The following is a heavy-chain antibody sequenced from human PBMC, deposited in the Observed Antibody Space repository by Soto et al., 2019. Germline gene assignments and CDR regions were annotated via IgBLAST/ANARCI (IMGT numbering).Heavy chain of an antibody. Sequence: EVQLVESGGGLVQPGGSLRLSCAASGFTVSSNYMSWVRQAPGKGLEWVSVIYSGGSTYYADSVKGRFTISRDNSKNTLYLQMNSLRAEDTAVYYCAKREGYSSGWAFDCWGQGTLVTVSS. J-gene: IGHJ4*02. CDR2: IYSGGST. CDR3: AKREGYSSGWAFDC. CDR1: GFTVSSNY. D-gene: IGHD6-19*01. V-gene: IGHV3-66*01.